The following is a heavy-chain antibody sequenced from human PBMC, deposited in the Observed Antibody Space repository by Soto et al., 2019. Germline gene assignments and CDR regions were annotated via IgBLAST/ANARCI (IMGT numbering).Heavy chain of an antibody. CDR1: GFTFSDYA. CDR2: VSHDGQNT. CDR3: AKGGRQWLVTSDFNY. Sequence: VQLVESGGGVVQPGRSLRLSCAASGFTFSDYAMHWVRQAPGKGLEWVAVVSHDGQNTHYADSVKGRFTISRDSSKNTVSLEMTSLRAEDTAVYYCAKGGRQWLVTSDFNYWGQGALVTVSS. J-gene: IGHJ4*02. D-gene: IGHD6-19*01. V-gene: IGHV3-30*18.